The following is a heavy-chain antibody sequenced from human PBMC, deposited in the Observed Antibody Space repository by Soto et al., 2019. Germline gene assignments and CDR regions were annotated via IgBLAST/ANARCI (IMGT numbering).Heavy chain of an antibody. V-gene: IGHV1-3*01. J-gene: IGHJ6*03. Sequence: QVQLVQSGAEVKKPGASVKVSCKASGYTFTSYAMHWVRQAPGQRLEWMGWINAGNGNTKYSQKFQGRVTITRDTSASTAYMELSSLRSEDTAVYYCARGQGYCSGGSCSGYYYMDFWGKGTTVTVSS. CDR2: INAGNGNT. CDR1: GYTFTSYA. CDR3: ARGQGYCSGGSCSGYYYMDF. D-gene: IGHD2-15*01.